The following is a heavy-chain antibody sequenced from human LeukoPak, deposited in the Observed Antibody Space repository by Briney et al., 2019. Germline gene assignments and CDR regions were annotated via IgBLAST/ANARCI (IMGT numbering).Heavy chain of an antibody. Sequence: GGSLRLSCAASGFTVSSNYMSWVRQAPGKGLEWVSGISASASGGITYYADSVKGRFTISRDNSENTLYLQMNSLRAEDTAVYYCSKDFRYSSGWGQGTLVTVSS. CDR2: ISASASGGIT. J-gene: IGHJ4*02. V-gene: IGHV3-23*01. D-gene: IGHD5-18*01. CDR3: SKDFRYSSG. CDR1: GFTVSSNY.